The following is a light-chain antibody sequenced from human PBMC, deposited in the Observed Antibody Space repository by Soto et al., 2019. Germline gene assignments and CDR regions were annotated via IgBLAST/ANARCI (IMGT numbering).Light chain of an antibody. Sequence: IGLTQSPGTLSLSPGERATLSCRASQSISSSYFAWYQQRPGQAPRLLIYAASSRAAGIPDRFSGSGAGTDFTLTISRLEPDDFAVYYCQQYGSSPPYTFGQGTKLEI. CDR1: QSISSSY. V-gene: IGKV3-20*01. J-gene: IGKJ2*01. CDR2: AAS. CDR3: QQYGSSPPYT.